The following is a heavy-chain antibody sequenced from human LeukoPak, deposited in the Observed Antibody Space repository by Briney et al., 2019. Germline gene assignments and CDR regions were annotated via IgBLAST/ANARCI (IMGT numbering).Heavy chain of an antibody. Sequence: GGSLRLSCAASGFTFDDYAMHWVRQAPGKGLEWVSGISWNSGSIGYADSVKGRFTISRDNAKNSLYLQMNSLRAEDMALYYCAKDKGPLLWYMDVWGKGTTVTVSS. CDR2: ISWNSGSI. J-gene: IGHJ6*03. D-gene: IGHD3-10*01. CDR3: AKDKGPLLWYMDV. V-gene: IGHV3-9*03. CDR1: GFTFDDYA.